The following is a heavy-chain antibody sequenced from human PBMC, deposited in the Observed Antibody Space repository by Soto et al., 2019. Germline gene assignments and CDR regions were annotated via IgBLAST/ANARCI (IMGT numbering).Heavy chain of an antibody. J-gene: IGHJ3*02. Sequence: QVPLVQSGAEVKKPGASVKVSCKASGYTFTGYYMHWVRQAPGQGLEWMGWINPNSGGTNYAQKFQGWVTMTRDTSISTAYMDLSRLTSDDTAVYYCARGAEVATGGYAFEIWGQGTMVTVSS. V-gene: IGHV1-2*04. CDR2: INPNSGGT. CDR1: GYTFTGYY. CDR3: ARGAEVATGGYAFEI. D-gene: IGHD5-12*01.